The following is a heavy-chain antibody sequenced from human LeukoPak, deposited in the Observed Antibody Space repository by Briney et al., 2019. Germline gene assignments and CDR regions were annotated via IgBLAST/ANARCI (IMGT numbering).Heavy chain of an antibody. V-gene: IGHV4-59*01. Sequence: SETLSLTCTVSGGSISSYYWSWIRQPPAKGLEWVGYIYYSGSTHYNPSLKSRVTISVDTSKNQFSLKLSSVTAADTAVYYCARDRRDYDILTGYYPDAFDIWGQGTMVTVSS. CDR2: IYYSGST. D-gene: IGHD3-9*01. J-gene: IGHJ3*02. CDR3: ARDRRDYDILTGYYPDAFDI. CDR1: GGSISSYY.